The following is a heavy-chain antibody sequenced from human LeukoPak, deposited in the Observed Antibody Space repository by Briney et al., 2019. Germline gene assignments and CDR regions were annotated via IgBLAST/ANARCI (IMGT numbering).Heavy chain of an antibody. CDR1: GFTFSSYS. CDR3: ARAGYCSGGSCYYQSHYGMDV. Sequence: GGSLRLSCSASGFTFSSYSMNWVRQAPGKGLEWVSSISSISSYIYYADAVKGRFTIYRDNAKNSLYLQMNSLRAEDTAVYYCARAGYCSGGSCYYQSHYGMDVWGQGTTVTVSS. V-gene: IGHV3-21*01. J-gene: IGHJ6*02. D-gene: IGHD2-15*01. CDR2: ISSISSYI.